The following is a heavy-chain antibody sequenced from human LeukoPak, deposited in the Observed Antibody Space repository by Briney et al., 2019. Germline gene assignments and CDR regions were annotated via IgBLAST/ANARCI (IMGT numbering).Heavy chain of an antibody. D-gene: IGHD6-6*01. Sequence: PGGSLRLSCAASGFTFSSYSMNWVRQAPGKGLEWVSSISSSSSYIYYADSVKGRLTISRNNAKNSLYLQMNSLRAEDTAVYYCARGRSSPKGEFDYWGQGTLVTVSS. V-gene: IGHV3-21*01. J-gene: IGHJ4*02. CDR2: ISSSSSYI. CDR3: ARGRSSPKGEFDY. CDR1: GFTFSSYS.